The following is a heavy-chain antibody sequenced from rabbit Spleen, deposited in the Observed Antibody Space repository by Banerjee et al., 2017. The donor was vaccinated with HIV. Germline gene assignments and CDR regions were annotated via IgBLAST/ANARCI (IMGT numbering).Heavy chain of an antibody. CDR3: ARDLAAVTGCNFNL. V-gene: IGHV1S45*01. CDR1: GFPFSEKAV. D-gene: IGHD7-1*01. CDR2: IESGSSGFT. J-gene: IGHJ4*01. Sequence: QEQLVESGGGLVKPGASLTLTCKASGFPFSEKAVMCWVRQVPGKGLTWIACIESGSSGFTYFATWAKGRFTCSKTSSTTVTLQMTSLTAADTATYFCARDLAAVTGCNFNLWGPGTLVTVS.